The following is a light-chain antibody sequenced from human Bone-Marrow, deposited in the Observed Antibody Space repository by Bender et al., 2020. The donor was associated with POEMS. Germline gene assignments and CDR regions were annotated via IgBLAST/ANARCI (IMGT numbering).Light chain of an antibody. V-gene: IGLV1-44*01. CDR3: SACDDSLSGWV. CDR1: SSNIGTNA. J-gene: IGLJ3*02. CDR2: NNS. Sequence: QSVLTQPPSASGPPGQRVTISCSGSSSNIGTNAVSWYQQLPGTAPKLLIYNNSQRPSGVPDRFSGSKSGTSASLAISGLQSEDEALSYCSACDDSLSGWVFGGGTKLTVL.